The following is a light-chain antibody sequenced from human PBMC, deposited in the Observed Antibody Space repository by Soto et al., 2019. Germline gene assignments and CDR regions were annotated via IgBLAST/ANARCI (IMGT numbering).Light chain of an antibody. CDR3: QQYGSSPWT. V-gene: IGKV3-20*01. J-gene: IGKJ1*01. CDR2: GAS. CDR1: QSVSSSY. Sequence: EIVLTQSPGTLSLSPGERATLSCRASQSVSSSYLAWYQQKPGQAPRLLIYGASSRATGIPDRFSGSGSGTDLTLTISRVEPEDFEVYYCQQYGSSPWTFGQGTKVEIK.